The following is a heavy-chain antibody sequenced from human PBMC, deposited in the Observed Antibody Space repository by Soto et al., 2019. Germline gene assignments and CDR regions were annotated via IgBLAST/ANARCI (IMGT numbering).Heavy chain of an antibody. CDR3: TRAEGFPRSWFDP. Sequence: SETLSLTCGVYGGSVRNYYWIWVRQPPGKGLEWIGEVNHSGEATYKPSLQSRITISLDTSNNQFSLKMTSVTAADTAMYFCTRAEGFPRSWFDPWGQGTTLTV. CDR1: GGSVRNYY. CDR2: VNHSGEA. J-gene: IGHJ5*02. D-gene: IGHD3-10*01. V-gene: IGHV4-34*01.